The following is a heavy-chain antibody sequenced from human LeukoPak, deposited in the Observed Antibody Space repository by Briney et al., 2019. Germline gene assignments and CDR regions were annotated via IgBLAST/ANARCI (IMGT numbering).Heavy chain of an antibody. Sequence: GGSLSLSCAASGFTLSSYEMNWVRQAPGKGLEGVSYISSSGSTIYYADSVKGRFTISRDNAKNSLYLQMNSLRAEDTAVYYCARDGSGYDSWGQGTLVTVSS. CDR1: GFTLSSYE. V-gene: IGHV3-48*03. D-gene: IGHD5-12*01. CDR2: ISSSGSTI. J-gene: IGHJ5*02. CDR3: ARDGSGYDS.